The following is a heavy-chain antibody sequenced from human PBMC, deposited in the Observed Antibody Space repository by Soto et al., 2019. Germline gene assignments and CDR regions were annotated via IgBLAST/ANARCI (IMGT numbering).Heavy chain of an antibody. V-gene: IGHV3-13*05. Sequence: GGSLRLSCAASGFSFRDYDMHWVRQRKGKGLEWVSALGAARDPYYVGSVKGRFSVSRDNAQNSLFLQMNNLRVDDTAVYFCARAYLGRLPRRADYYYAMDVWGRGTTVTVSS. CDR2: LGAARDP. D-gene: IGHD1-26*01. J-gene: IGHJ6*02. CDR1: GFSFRDYD. CDR3: ARAYLGRLPRRADYYYAMDV.